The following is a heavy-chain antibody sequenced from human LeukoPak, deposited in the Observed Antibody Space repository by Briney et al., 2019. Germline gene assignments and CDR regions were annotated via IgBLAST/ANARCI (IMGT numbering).Heavy chain of an antibody. V-gene: IGHV1-18*01. CDR1: GYTFTNYG. D-gene: IGHD3-10*01. CDR2: ISAYNGNT. Sequence: GASVKVSCKASGYTFTNYGISWVRQAPGQGLEWMGWISAYNGNTNYAQKLHGRVTVTTDIYTSTAYMDLRRLRADDTAGYYCARGRSHGDGSGSYYDYFEYWGQRTLVSVSS. CDR3: ARGRSHGDGSGSYYDYFEY. J-gene: IGHJ4*02.